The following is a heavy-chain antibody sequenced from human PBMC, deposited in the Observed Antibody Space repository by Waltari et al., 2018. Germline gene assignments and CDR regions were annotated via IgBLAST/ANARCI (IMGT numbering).Heavy chain of an antibody. CDR1: GGTFSRYA. CDR3: ARLVGATDDAFDI. J-gene: IGHJ3*02. CDR2: IIPIFGTA. Sequence: QVQLVQSGAEVKKPGSSVTVSCQASGGTFSRYASSWVRQAPGQGLEWMGGIIPIFGTANYAQKFQGRVTITADESTSTAYMELSSLRSEDTAVYYCARLVGATDDAFDIWGQGTMVTVSS. V-gene: IGHV1-69*13. D-gene: IGHD1-26*01.